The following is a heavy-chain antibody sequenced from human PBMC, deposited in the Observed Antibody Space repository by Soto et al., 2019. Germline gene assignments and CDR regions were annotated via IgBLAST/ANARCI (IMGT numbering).Heavy chain of an antibody. J-gene: IGHJ4*02. V-gene: IGHV1-2*02. CDR3: ARDSAPVTMVRGVNDY. Sequence: GXSVKVSCKASGYTFTGYYMHWVRQAPGQGLEWMGWINPNSGGTNYAQKFQGRVTMTRDTSISTAYMELSRLRSDDTAVYYCARDSAPVTMVRGVNDYWGQGTLVTVSS. CDR2: INPNSGGT. CDR1: GYTFTGYY. D-gene: IGHD3-10*01.